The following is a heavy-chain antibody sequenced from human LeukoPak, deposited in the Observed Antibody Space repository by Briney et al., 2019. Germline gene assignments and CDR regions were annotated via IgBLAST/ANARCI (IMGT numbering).Heavy chain of an antibody. CDR2: IYPGDSDT. D-gene: IGHD1-26*01. CDR3: ARPRRSYLLINAFDI. J-gene: IGHJ3*02. Sequence: GESLKISCKGSGYSFTSYWIGWVRQMPGKGLEWMGIIYPGDSDTRYSPSFQGQVTISADKSISTAYLQWSSLKASDTAMYYCARPRRSYLLINAFDIWGQGTMVTVSS. V-gene: IGHV5-51*01. CDR1: GYSFTSYW.